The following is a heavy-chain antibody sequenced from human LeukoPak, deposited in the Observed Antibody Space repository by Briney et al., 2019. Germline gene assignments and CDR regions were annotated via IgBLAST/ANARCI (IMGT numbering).Heavy chain of an antibody. D-gene: IGHD3-22*01. Sequence: PSETLSLTCTVSSGSISGYYWSWIRQFPGKGLEWIGYIYYSGSTNYNPSLKSRVTISVDTSKNQFSLNLTSVTAADTAVYYCATYYDHRSGYLHYFDYWGQETLVTVSS. CDR2: IYYSGST. J-gene: IGHJ4*02. CDR3: ATYYDHRSGYLHYFDY. V-gene: IGHV4-59*01. CDR1: SGSISGYY.